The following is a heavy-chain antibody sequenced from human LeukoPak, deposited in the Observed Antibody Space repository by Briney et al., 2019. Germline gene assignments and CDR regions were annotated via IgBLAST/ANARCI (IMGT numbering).Heavy chain of an antibody. V-gene: IGHV1-2*02. CDR1: GYTFTGYY. Sequence: ASVKVSCKASGYTFTGYYMHWVRQAPGQGLEWMGWINPNSGGTNYAQKFQGRVTMTRDTSISTAYMELSRLRSDDTAAYYCARAGWALRTDPPTQEFDYWGQGTLVTVSS. CDR3: ARAGWALRTDPPTQEFDY. J-gene: IGHJ4*02. CDR2: INPNSGGT. D-gene: IGHD1-26*01.